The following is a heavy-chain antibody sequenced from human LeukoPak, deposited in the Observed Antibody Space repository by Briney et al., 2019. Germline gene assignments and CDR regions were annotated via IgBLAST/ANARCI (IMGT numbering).Heavy chain of an antibody. Sequence: GGSLRLSCAASGFTFSSYDMQWVRQAPGKGLEWVSYISGSGKTTYYGDSVKGRFTISRDNAKNSLYLQMNSLRAEDTAVYYCARDSHSSSWYSEFDYWGQGTLVTVSS. CDR1: GFTFSSYD. CDR3: ARDSHSSSWYSEFDY. V-gene: IGHV3-48*03. D-gene: IGHD6-13*01. CDR2: ISGSGKTT. J-gene: IGHJ4*02.